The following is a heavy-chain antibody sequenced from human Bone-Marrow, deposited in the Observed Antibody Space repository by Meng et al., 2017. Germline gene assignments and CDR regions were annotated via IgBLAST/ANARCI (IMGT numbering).Heavy chain of an antibody. CDR2: INHSGST. CDR3: ARGSWLQLWLQDY. D-gene: IGHD5-18*01. CDR1: GGSFSGYY. V-gene: IGHV4-34*01. J-gene: IGHJ4*02. Sequence: QGQLQQLGAGLLKPSEPLSLTCAVYGGSFSGYYWSWIRQPPGKGLEWIGEINHSGSTNYNPSLKSRVTISVDTSKNQFSLKLSSVTAADTAVYYCARGSWLQLWLQDYWGQGTLVTVSS.